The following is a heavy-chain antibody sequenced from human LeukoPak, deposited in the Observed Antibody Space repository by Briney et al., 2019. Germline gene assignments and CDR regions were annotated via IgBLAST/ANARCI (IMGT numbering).Heavy chain of an antibody. CDR3: ARGLYTSGWYERTGGGGY. J-gene: IGHJ4*02. CDR1: GFTFSDYY. CDR2: ISRRGSTI. Sequence: GGSLRLSCAASGFTFSDYYMSWIRQAPGKGLEGVSYISRRGSTIYYADSVKGRFTISRDNAKNSLYLQMNSLRAEDTALYYCARGLYTSGWYERTGGGGYWGQGTLVTVSS. D-gene: IGHD6-13*01. V-gene: IGHV3-11*01.